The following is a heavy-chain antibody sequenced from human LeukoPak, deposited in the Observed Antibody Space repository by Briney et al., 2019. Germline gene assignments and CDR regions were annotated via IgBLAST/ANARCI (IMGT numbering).Heavy chain of an antibody. D-gene: IGHD3-3*01. Sequence: PSQTLSLTCTVSGGSISSGGYYWSWIRQPPGKGLEWIGYIYHSGSTYYNPSLKSRVTISVDRSKNQFSLKLSSVTAADTAVYYCARDVRRRVWSGSPDAFDIWGQGTMVTVSS. V-gene: IGHV4-30-2*01. CDR3: ARDVRRRVWSGSPDAFDI. CDR1: GGSISSGGYY. CDR2: IYHSGST. J-gene: IGHJ3*02.